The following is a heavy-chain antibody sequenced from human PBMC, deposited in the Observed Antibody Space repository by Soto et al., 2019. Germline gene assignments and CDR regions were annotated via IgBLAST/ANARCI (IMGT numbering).Heavy chain of an antibody. J-gene: IGHJ4*02. D-gene: IGHD6-19*01. CDR2: IYSGGST. CDR1: GFKVIINY. Sequence: GGSLRLSCAASGFKVIINYMSWVRQAPGKGLEWVSVIYSGGSTYYADSVKGRFTISRDNSKNTLYLQMNSLRAEDTAVYYCARGLIGWLVYWGQGTLVTVSS. CDR3: ARGLIGWLVY. V-gene: IGHV3-53*01.